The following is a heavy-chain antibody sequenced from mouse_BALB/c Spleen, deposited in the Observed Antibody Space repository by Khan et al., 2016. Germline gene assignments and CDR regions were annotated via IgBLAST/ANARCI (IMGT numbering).Heavy chain of an antibody. V-gene: IGHV7-3*02. Sequence: EVELVESGGGLVQPGGSLRLSCATSGFTFTDYYMTWVSQPPGKALEWLGFIRNEANGFTTEYSASVKGRFTISRDNSQSILYLQMNTLGAEDSATYYCARDVGYVNYGFWYFDVWGAWTTVTVSS. CDR3: ARDVGYVNYGFWYFDV. D-gene: IGHD2-10*02. CDR2: IRNEANGFTT. J-gene: IGHJ1*01. CDR1: GFTFTDYY.